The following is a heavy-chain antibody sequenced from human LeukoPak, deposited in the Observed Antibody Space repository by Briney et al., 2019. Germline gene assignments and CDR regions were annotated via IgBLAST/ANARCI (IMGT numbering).Heavy chain of an antibody. CDR1: GYTFTSYA. CDR3: ARGTGYYDILTGYYIMEGNGAFDY. J-gene: IGHJ4*02. D-gene: IGHD3-9*01. CDR2: INAGNGNT. Sequence: ASVKVSCKASGYTFTSYAMHWVRQAPGQRLEWMGWINAGNGNTKYSQKFQGRVTITRDTSASTAYMELSSLRSEDTAVYYCARGTGYYDILTGYYIMEGNGAFDYWGQGTLVTVSS. V-gene: IGHV1-3*01.